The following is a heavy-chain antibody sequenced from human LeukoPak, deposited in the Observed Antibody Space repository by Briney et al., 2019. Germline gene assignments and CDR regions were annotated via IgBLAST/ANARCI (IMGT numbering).Heavy chain of an antibody. CDR3: AKEYCSSTSCYFGY. Sequence: GGSLRLSCAASGFTFDDYAMHWVRQAPGKGLEWVSGISWNSGSIGYADSVKGRFTISRDNAKNSLYLQMNSLRAEDTALYYCAKEYCSSTSCYFGYWGQGTLVTVSS. CDR1: GFTFDDYA. J-gene: IGHJ4*02. V-gene: IGHV3-9*01. D-gene: IGHD2-2*01. CDR2: ISWNSGSI.